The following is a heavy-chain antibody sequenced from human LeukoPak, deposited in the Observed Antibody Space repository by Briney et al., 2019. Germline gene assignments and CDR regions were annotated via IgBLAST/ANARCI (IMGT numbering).Heavy chain of an antibody. CDR2: INIKGDDT. J-gene: IGHJ4*02. D-gene: IGHD3-10*01. CDR1: GFTFSTYS. CDR3: VKDLRGGGYYTSFDY. Sequence: GGSLRLSCSASGFTFSTYSMHWVRQAPGKGLELVSTINIKGDDTYYADSVKGRFTISRDHSRKTPYLQMSSLRAEDTAVYYCVKDLRGGGYYTSFDYWGQGTLVTVSS. V-gene: IGHV3-64D*08.